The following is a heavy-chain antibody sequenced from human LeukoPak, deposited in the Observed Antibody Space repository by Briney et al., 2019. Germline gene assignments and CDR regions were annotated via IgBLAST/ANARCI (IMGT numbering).Heavy chain of an antibody. J-gene: IGHJ4*02. Sequence: SGGSLRLSCAASGFTFSSYSMNWVRQAPGKGLEWVSYISSSSRTIYYADSVKGRFTISRDNAKNSLYLQMNSLRAEDTAVYYCARVSRRYYYDSSGYLGYWGQGTLVTVSS. CDR1: GFTFSSYS. CDR3: ARVSRRYYYDSSGYLGY. D-gene: IGHD3-22*01. V-gene: IGHV3-48*01. CDR2: ISSSSRTI.